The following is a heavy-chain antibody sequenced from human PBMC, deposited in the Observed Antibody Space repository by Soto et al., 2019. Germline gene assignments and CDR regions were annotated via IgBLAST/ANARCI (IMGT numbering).Heavy chain of an antibody. CDR1: GGSISSYY. J-gene: IGHJ3*02. V-gene: IGHV4-4*07. D-gene: IGHD3-16*01. CDR3: ARGRPLRAFDI. CDR2: IYTSGST. Sequence: SETLSLTCTVSGGSISSYYCSWIRQPAGQGLEWIGRIYTSGSTNYNPSLKSRVTMSVDTSKNQFSLKLSSVTAADTAVYYCARGRPLRAFDIWGQGTMVTVSS.